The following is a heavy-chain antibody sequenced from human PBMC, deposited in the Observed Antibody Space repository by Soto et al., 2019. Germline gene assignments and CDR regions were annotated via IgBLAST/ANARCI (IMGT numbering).Heavy chain of an antibody. V-gene: IGHV4-59*01. D-gene: IGHD4-17*01. CDR3: ARNGGRVTTPQQYYYYGMEV. CDR2: IYYSGST. J-gene: IGHJ6*02. CDR1: GGSISSYY. Sequence: PSETLSLTCTVSGGSISSYYWSWIRQPPGKGLEWIGYIYYSGSTNYNPSLKSRVTISVDTSKNQFSLKLSSVTAADTAVYYCARNGGRVTTPQQYYYYGMEVWGQGTTVTVSS.